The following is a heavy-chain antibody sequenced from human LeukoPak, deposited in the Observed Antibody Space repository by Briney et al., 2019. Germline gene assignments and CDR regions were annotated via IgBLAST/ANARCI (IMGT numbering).Heavy chain of an antibody. CDR1: GFTFTSFG. CDR2: IKQAGSAK. Sequence: VGSLRLSCAASGFTFTSFGMTWVRQAPGQGLEWLGKIKQAGSAKYYVDSVKGRFTISRDNAKTSLYLQMNSLRAEDPPVYYCASTPGYSSSWYGDYWGQGTLVTVSS. V-gene: IGHV3-7*01. D-gene: IGHD6-13*01. CDR3: ASTPGYSSSWYGDY. J-gene: IGHJ4*02.